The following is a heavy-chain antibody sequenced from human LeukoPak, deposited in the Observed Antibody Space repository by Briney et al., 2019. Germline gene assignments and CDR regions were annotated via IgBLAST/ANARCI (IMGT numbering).Heavy chain of an antibody. V-gene: IGHV4-59*01. CDR2: IYYSGST. J-gene: IGHJ6*02. Sequence: SETLSLTCTVSGGSISSYHWSWIRQPPGKGLEWIGYIYYSGSTNYNPSLKSRVTISVDTSKNQFSLKLSSVTAADTAVYYCASLHQRDYYYGMDVWGQGTTVTVSS. CDR3: ASLHQRDYYYGMDV. D-gene: IGHD6-25*01. CDR1: GGSISSYH.